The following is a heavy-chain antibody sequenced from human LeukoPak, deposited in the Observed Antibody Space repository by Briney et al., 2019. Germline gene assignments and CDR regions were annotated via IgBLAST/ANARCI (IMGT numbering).Heavy chain of an antibody. D-gene: IGHD2-2*01. CDR2: ISAYNGNT. CDR1: GYTFTSYG. V-gene: IGHV1-18*04. J-gene: IGHJ5*02. CDR3: ARDLAVPAAMGRAWFDP. Sequence: ASVKVSCKASGYTFTSYGISWVRQGPGQGLEWMGWISAYNGNTNYAQKLQGRVTMTTDTSTSTAYMELRSLRSDDTAVYYCARDLAVPAAMGRAWFDPWGQGTLVTVSS.